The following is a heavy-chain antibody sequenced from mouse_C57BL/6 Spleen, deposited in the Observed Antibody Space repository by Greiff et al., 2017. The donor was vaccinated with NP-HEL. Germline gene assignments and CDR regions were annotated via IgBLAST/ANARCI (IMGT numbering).Heavy chain of an antibody. CDR3: ARTGTSAWFAY. CDR1: GFTFSDYY. J-gene: IGHJ3*01. D-gene: IGHD4-1*01. V-gene: IGHV5-12*01. Sequence: DVMLVESGGGLVQPGGSLKLSCAASGFTFSDYYMYWVRQTPEKRLEWVAYISNGGGSTYYPDTVKGRFTISRDNAKNTLYLQMSRLKSEDTAMYYCARTGTSAWFAYWGQGTLVTVSA. CDR2: ISNGGGST.